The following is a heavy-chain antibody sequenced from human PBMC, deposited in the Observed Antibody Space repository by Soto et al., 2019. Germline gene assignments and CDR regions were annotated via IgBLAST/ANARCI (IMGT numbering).Heavy chain of an antibody. D-gene: IGHD5-18*01. Sequence: PGGSLRLYCAASGFTFSSYALSWVRQAPGKGLEWVSAISASDGRTYYADSVKGRFTISRDNSKNTLYLQVNSLRAEDTAIYYCAKSSDTAMALFDCWGQGTLVTVSS. J-gene: IGHJ4*02. CDR2: ISASDGRT. V-gene: IGHV3-23*01. CDR3: AKSSDTAMALFDC. CDR1: GFTFSSYA.